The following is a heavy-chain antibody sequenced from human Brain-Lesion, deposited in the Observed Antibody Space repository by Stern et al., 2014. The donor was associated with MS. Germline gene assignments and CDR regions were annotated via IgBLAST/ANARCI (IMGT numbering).Heavy chain of an antibody. D-gene: IGHD2-2*01. CDR1: GFTFNSYS. Sequence: VQLVQSGGGLVKPGGSVRLSCEASGFTFNSYSMNWVRQAPGQGLEWVSSISVGTDYIYYADSVKGRFTISRDNAKNSLFLQMNTLRAEDTGVYYCARVDCSGTNCFYYYYGMDVWGQGTTVTVSS. CDR3: ARVDCSGTNCFYYYYGMDV. V-gene: IGHV3-21*01. CDR2: ISVGTDYI. J-gene: IGHJ6*02.